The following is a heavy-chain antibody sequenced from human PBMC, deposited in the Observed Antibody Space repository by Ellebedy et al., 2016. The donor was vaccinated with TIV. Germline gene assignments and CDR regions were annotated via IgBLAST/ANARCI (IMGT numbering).Heavy chain of an antibody. Sequence: PGGSLRLSCAASGFIFNNYWMSWVRQAPGKGPEWVASINQDGIEEYYVDSVRGRCTISRDNAKNSVSLQMNRLRVDDAAVYFCALPPDYYGSGSFDYWGQGMLVTVSS. D-gene: IGHD3-10*01. J-gene: IGHJ4*02. CDR2: INQDGIEE. CDR1: GFIFNNYW. V-gene: IGHV3-7*03. CDR3: ALPPDYYGSGSFDY.